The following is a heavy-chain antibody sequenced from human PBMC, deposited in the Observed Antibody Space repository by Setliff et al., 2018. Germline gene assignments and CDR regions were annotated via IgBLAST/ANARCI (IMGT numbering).Heavy chain of an antibody. V-gene: IGHV3-33*08. CDR3: ARTCSGSGCYAGLES. CDR1: GFVLRNYG. D-gene: IGHD2-15*01. J-gene: IGHJ4*02. CDR2: IWDDGGNK. Sequence: GGSLRLSCRVSGFVLRNYGIHWVRQTPGNGLEWVAVIWDDGGNKYHADSVKGRFTISRDNSKNTLYLQMNSLRPEDTAVYYCARTCSGSGCYAGLESWGQGTPVTVSS.